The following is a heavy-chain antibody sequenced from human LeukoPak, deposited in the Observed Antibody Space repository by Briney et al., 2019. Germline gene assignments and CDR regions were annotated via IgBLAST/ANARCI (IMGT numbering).Heavy chain of an antibody. CDR2: IYYGGST. CDR1: GGSISSGDYY. J-gene: IGHJ3*02. D-gene: IGHD3-10*01. Sequence: PSETLSLTCTVSGGSISSGDYYWSWIRQPPGKGLEWIGYIYYGGSTYYNPSLKSRVTISVDTSKNQFSLRLSSVTAADTAVYYCARIRVNAFDIWGQGTMVTVSS. CDR3: ARIRVNAFDI. V-gene: IGHV4-30-4*01.